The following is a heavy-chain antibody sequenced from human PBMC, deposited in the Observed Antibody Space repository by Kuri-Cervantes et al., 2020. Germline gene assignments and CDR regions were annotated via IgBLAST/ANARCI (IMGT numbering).Heavy chain of an antibody. Sequence: SLKISCAASGFTFDDYAMHWVRQAPGKGLEWVSGISWNSGSIGYADSVRGRFTISRDNAKNSLYLQMNSLRAEDTALYYCARAGGKYQLLNYYYYMDVWGKGTTVTVSS. D-gene: IGHD2-2*01. CDR1: GFTFDDYA. V-gene: IGHV3-9*01. CDR3: ARAGGKYQLLNYYYYMDV. J-gene: IGHJ6*03. CDR2: ISWNSGSI.